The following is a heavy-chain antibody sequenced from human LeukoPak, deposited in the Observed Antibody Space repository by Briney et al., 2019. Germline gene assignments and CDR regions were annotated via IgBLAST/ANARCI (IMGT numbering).Heavy chain of an antibody. Sequence: PSETLSLTCSVSGASMNNYYWTWNRQSPEKGLEWIGRLYTSGSTTYNPSLQNRVTMSVDTSTNVFSLRMKSVTAADTAIYYCARTANWNMLGPFDLWGQGTLIIVSS. J-gene: IGHJ4*02. D-gene: IGHD1-20*01. CDR1: GASMNNYY. V-gene: IGHV4-4*07. CDR2: LYTSGST. CDR3: ARTANWNMLGPFDL.